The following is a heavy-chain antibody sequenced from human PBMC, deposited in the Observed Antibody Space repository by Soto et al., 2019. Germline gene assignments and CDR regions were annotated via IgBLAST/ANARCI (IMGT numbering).Heavy chain of an antibody. CDR2: LYDLDGT. V-gene: IGHV3-53*01. Sequence: DVQLVASGGGLIQPGESLRLSCAAFGFTVSGKKYVAWVRQAPGKGLEWASALYDLDGTYYADSVKGRFTTSSDSSRTTVYLQMNSLRPDDTAVYSCATWHLQEHAYDIWGQGTTVTVSS. CDR1: GFTVSGKKY. J-gene: IGHJ3*02. CDR3: ATWHLQEHAYDI. D-gene: IGHD1-1*01.